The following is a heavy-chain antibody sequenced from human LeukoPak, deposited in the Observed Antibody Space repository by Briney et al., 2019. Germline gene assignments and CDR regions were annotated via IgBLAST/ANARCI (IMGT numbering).Heavy chain of an antibody. CDR1: GYSFTHYW. V-gene: IGHV5-51*01. Sequence: GESLKISCSASGYSFTHYWIAWVRQMPGKGLEWMGIIYPGDSDTRHSPSFQGQVTISVDKSISTAFLQWSSLKASDTAMYYCARQDGFQSYYFDYWGQGTLVTVSS. CDR2: IYPGDSDT. CDR3: ARQDGFQSYYFDY. D-gene: IGHD5-24*01. J-gene: IGHJ4*02.